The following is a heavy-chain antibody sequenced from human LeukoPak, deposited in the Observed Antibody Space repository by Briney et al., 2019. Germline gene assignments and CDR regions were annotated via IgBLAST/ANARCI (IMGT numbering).Heavy chain of an antibody. Sequence: ASVKVSCKASVYTFTGYYMHWVRQAPGRGLEWMGWIHPDRGTTNYAQKFQGRVTMTRDTSITAAYMELSRLRSDDTAVNYCARRYCSSTSCYYFDFWGQGTLVTVSS. J-gene: IGHJ4*02. V-gene: IGHV1-2*02. CDR2: IHPDRGTT. CDR3: ARRYCSSTSCYYFDF. D-gene: IGHD2-2*01. CDR1: VYTFTGYY.